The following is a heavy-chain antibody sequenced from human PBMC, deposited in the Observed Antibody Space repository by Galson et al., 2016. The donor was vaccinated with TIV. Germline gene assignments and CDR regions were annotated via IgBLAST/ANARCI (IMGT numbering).Heavy chain of an antibody. V-gene: IGHV1-8*02. CDR2: MSPSNGNT. CDR3: ARGHYYDSSGYSFDF. D-gene: IGHD3-22*01. CDR1: GYTFTSFD. J-gene: IGHJ4*02. Sequence: SVKVSCKASGYTFTSFDISWIRQAPGQGLEWMEWMSPSNGNTGYAQKFRGRITMTRHPPTTTVYMELSGLTSEDTAVYYCARGHYYDSSGYSFDFWGQGTLVTVSS.